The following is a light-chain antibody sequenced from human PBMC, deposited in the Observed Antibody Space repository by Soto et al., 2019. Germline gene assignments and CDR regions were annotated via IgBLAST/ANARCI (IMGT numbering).Light chain of an antibody. V-gene: IGKV1-39*01. Sequence: DIQMTQSPSSLSTSVGDRVTISCRASQSISSFLNWFQQKPGKAPKLLIYAASSLQSGVPSRFSGSGSGTNFTLTIDSLQSEDFATYYCQQSYSIWWTFGQGTKVEFK. CDR2: AAS. CDR1: QSISSF. J-gene: IGKJ1*01. CDR3: QQSYSIWWT.